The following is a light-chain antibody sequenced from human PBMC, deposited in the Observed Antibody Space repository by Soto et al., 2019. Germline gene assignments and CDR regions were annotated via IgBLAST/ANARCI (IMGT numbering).Light chain of an antibody. J-gene: IGKJ5*01. CDR1: QSVSSSY. V-gene: IGKV3-20*01. Sequence: EIVLTQSPGTLSLSPGERATLSCRASQSVSSSYLAWYQQKPGQAPRLLIYDASNRATGIPARFSGSGSGTDFTLTISSLEPEDFAVYYCQQYGSSGTFGQGTRLEIK. CDR3: QQYGSSGT. CDR2: DAS.